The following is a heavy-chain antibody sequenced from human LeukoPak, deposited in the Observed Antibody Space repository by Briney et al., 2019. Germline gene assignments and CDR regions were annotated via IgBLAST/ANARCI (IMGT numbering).Heavy chain of an antibody. D-gene: IGHD3-22*01. CDR1: GYSFTSYW. Sequence: GESLKFSCKGSGYSFTSYWIGWVRQMPGKGLEWMGIIYPGDSDTRYSPSFQGQVTISADKSISTAYLQWSSLKASDTAMYYCARSNYYDSSGEWDYYYGMDVWGQGTTVTVSS. CDR3: ARSNYYDSSGEWDYYYGMDV. J-gene: IGHJ6*02. V-gene: IGHV5-51*01. CDR2: IYPGDSDT.